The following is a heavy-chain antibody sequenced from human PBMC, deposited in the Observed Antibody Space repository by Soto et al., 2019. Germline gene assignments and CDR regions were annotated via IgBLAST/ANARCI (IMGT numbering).Heavy chain of an antibody. Sequence: GGSLRLSCTASGFAFSSYAMHCVRQAPGKGLEWVAVISYDGSNKYYADSVKGRFTISRDNSKNTLYLQMNSLRAEDTAVYYCARAVRVRDAFDIWGQGTMVTV. D-gene: IGHD1-1*01. J-gene: IGHJ3*02. CDR2: ISYDGSNK. V-gene: IGHV3-30-3*01. CDR3: ARAVRVRDAFDI. CDR1: GFAFSSYA.